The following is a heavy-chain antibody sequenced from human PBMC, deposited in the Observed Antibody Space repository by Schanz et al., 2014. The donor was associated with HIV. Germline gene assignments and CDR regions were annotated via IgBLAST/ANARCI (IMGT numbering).Heavy chain of an antibody. CDR2: ISYDGINK. D-gene: IGHD6-19*01. Sequence: QVRLVESGGGVVQPGRSLRLSCAASGFTFDNYGMHWVRQAPGKGLEWVAVISYDGINKYYEDAVKGRLTISRDNSKNTLYLQMNSLGAEDTAVYYCAKVAIHSSGWLPFDYWGQGTLVTVSS. CDR3: AKVAIHSSGWLPFDY. CDR1: GFTFDNYG. J-gene: IGHJ4*02. V-gene: IGHV3-30*18.